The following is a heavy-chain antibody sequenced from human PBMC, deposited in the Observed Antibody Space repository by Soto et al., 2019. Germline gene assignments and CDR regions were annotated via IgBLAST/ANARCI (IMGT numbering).Heavy chain of an antibody. Sequence: PSETLSLTCTVSGGSISSGGYYWSWIRQPPGKGLEWIGYIYYSGSTNYNPSLKSRVTISVDTSKNQFSLKLSSVTAADTAVYYCARRSEPHYYDSSGYSMVWGQGTLVTVPQ. D-gene: IGHD3-22*01. V-gene: IGHV4-61*08. CDR3: ARRSEPHYYDSSGYSMV. CDR2: IYYSGST. CDR1: GGSISSGGYY. J-gene: IGHJ4*02.